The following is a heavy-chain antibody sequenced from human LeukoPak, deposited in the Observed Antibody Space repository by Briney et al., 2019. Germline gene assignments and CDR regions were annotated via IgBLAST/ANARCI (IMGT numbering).Heavy chain of an antibody. D-gene: IGHD3-3*01. Sequence: GGSLRLSCAASRFTFSSYWMSWVRQAPGKGLEWVANIKEDESEKYYRDSVKGRFTISRDNAKNSLYLQMNSLRAEDTAVYYCARKGSTDYDFWSGYYLDYWGQGTLVTVSS. J-gene: IGHJ4*02. CDR1: RFTFSSYW. CDR3: ARKGSTDYDFWSGYYLDY. CDR2: IKEDESEK. V-gene: IGHV3-7*01.